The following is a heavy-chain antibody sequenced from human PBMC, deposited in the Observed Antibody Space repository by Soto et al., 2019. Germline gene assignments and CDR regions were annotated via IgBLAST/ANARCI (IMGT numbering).Heavy chain of an antibody. CDR2: MNPNSGYT. D-gene: IGHD1-7*01. CDR1: GYTFPNYD. J-gene: IGHJ5*02. CDR3: ARSPSDWNYEFWFDP. Sequence: QVQLVQSGAEVKKPGASVKVSCKASGYTFPNYDITWVRQATGQGLEWMGFMNPNSGYTGYAQKFQGRVTMTRNTSISTAYMELSSLRSEDTAVYYCARSPSDWNYEFWFDPWGLGTLLTVSS. V-gene: IGHV1-8*01.